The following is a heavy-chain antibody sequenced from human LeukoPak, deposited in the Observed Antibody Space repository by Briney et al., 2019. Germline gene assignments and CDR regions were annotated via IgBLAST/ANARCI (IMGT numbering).Heavy chain of an antibody. Sequence: PGGSLRLSCAASGFTFSSYAMSWVRQAPGKGLEWVSAISGSGGSTYYADSVKGRFTISRDNSKNTLYLQMNSLRAEDTAVYYCAKLLSSRTGTPLDYWGQGTLVTVSS. D-gene: IGHD3-10*01. V-gene: IGHV3-23*01. J-gene: IGHJ4*02. CDR3: AKLLSSRTGTPLDY. CDR1: GFTFSSYA. CDR2: ISGSGGST.